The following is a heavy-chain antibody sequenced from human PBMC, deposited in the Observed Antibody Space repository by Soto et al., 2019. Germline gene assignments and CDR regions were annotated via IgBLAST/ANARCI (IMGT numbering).Heavy chain of an antibody. V-gene: IGHV4-34*01. Sequence: SETLSLTCAVYGGSFSCYYWSWIRQPPGKGLEWVGEINHSGSTNYNPSLKGRVTISVDTSKNQFSLKLSSVTAADTAVYYCARSGIAARPLPNWFDPWGQGTLVTVSS. CDR3: ARSGIAARPLPNWFDP. D-gene: IGHD6-6*01. CDR1: GGSFSCYY. J-gene: IGHJ5*02. CDR2: INHSGST.